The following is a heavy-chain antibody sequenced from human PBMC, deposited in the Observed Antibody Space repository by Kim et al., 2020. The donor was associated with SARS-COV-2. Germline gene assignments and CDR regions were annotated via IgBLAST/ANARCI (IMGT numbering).Heavy chain of an antibody. Sequence: SETLSLICTVSGGSISGYYWSWIRQPPGKGLEWIGFIDSSGTTNYNPSLKSRVTMSVDTSKNQFSLELSSVTAADTAVYYCARGKLLAATRAPFDYWGQGTLVTVSS. CDR3: ARGKLLAATRAPFDY. CDR2: IDSSGTT. D-gene: IGHD2-15*01. J-gene: IGHJ4*02. CDR1: GGSISGYY. V-gene: IGHV4-59*01.